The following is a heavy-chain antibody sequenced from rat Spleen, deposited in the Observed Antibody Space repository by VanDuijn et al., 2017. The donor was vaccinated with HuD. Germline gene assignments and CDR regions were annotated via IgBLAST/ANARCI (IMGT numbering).Heavy chain of an antibody. Sequence: QVQLKESGPGLVQPSQTLSLTCTVSGFSLTRYDISWVRQPPGKGLEWMGRMRYNGDTSYNSALKSRLSISRDTSKNQVFLKMNSLQTDDTGTYYCTSLYNNYFDYWGQGVMVTVSS. CDR3: TSLYNNYFDY. J-gene: IGHJ2*01. D-gene: IGHD1-10*01. CDR1: GFSLTRYD. CDR2: MRYNGDT. V-gene: IGHV2-63*01.